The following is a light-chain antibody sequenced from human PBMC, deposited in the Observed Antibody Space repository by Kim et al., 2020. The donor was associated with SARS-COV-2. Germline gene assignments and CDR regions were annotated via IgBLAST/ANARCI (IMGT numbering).Light chain of an antibody. V-gene: IGKV1-39*01. CDR3: QQSYSPVYT. CDR1: QSINTD. J-gene: IGKJ2*01. Sequence: SAAVGDRVTITSRASQSINTDLHGYQHTRGKAPKLLIYGASTVQSGVPSRFRGSGSGTDFTLTISNLQAEDFATYYCQQSYSPVYTFGQGTKLEI. CDR2: GAS.